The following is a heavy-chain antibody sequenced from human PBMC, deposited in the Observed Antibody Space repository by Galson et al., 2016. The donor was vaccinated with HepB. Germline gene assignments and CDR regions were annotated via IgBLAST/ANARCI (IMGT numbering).Heavy chain of an antibody. CDR1: GFTFSNYA. CDR3: AKDVDTAMVPDAFDI. CDR2: ISGRGGRR. Sequence: SLRLSCAASGFTFSNYAMSWVRQAPGKGLEWVSGISGRGGRRYYADSVKGRFTLSRDNSKDTLYLQMNSLRAEDTAVYYCAKDVDTAMVPDAFDIWGQGTMVTVSS. V-gene: IGHV3-23*01. J-gene: IGHJ3*02. D-gene: IGHD5-18*01.